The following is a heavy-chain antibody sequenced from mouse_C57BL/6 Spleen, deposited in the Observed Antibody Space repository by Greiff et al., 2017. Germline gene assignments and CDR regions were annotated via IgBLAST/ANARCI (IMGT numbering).Heavy chain of an antibody. V-gene: IGHV5-4*01. D-gene: IGHD2-1*01. Sequence: DVHLVESGGGLVKPGGSLKLSCAASGFTFSSYAMSWVRQTPEKRLEWVATISDGGSYTYYPDNVKGRFTISRDNAKNNLYLQMSHLKPEDTAMYYCARDGNGRFAYWGQGTLVTVSA. J-gene: IGHJ3*01. CDR2: ISDGGSYT. CDR3: ARDGNGRFAY. CDR1: GFTFSSYA.